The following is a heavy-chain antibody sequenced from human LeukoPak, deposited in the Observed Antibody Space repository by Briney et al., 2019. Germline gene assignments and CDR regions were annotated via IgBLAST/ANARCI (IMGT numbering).Heavy chain of an antibody. CDR2: INHSGST. CDR1: GGSFSGYY. CDR3: ARIKYYYDSSGYTDHHKGGDLFDY. J-gene: IGHJ4*02. Sequence: SETLSLTCAVYGGSFSGYYWSWIRQPPGKGLEWIGEINHSGSTNYNPSLKSRVTISVDTSKNQFSLKLSSVTAADTAVYYCARIKYYYDSSGYTDHHKGGDLFDYWGQGTLVTVSS. V-gene: IGHV4-34*01. D-gene: IGHD3-22*01.